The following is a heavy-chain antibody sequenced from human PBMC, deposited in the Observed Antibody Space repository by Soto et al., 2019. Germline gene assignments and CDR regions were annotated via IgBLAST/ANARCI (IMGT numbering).Heavy chain of an antibody. Sequence: PGGSLRLSCAASGFTFSSYSMNWVRQAPGKGLEWVSSISSSSSYIYYADSLKGRFTISRDNATNSLYLQMNSLRAEDTAVYYCSRSLYYYGSGRPNGAFDIWGKGTMFTGS. CDR1: GFTFSSYS. J-gene: IGHJ3*02. D-gene: IGHD3-10*01. CDR3: SRSLYYYGSGRPNGAFDI. CDR2: ISSSSSYI. V-gene: IGHV3-21*01.